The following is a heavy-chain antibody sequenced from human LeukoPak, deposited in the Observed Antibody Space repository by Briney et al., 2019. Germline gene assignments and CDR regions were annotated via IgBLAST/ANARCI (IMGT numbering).Heavy chain of an antibody. D-gene: IGHD2-21*01. Sequence: PSETLFLTCTVSGGSISSGGYSWSWFRQPPGKGLEWIGYIYHSGTSYHSPSLQSRVTISVDRSKNQFSLRLSSVTAADTALYYCARTKGGGDSVDYWGQGTLVTVSS. V-gene: IGHV4-30-2*01. J-gene: IGHJ4*02. CDR1: GGSISSGGYS. CDR3: ARTKGGGDSVDY. CDR2: IYHSGTS.